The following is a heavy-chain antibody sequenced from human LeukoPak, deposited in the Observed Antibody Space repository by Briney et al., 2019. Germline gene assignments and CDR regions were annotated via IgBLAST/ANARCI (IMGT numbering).Heavy chain of an antibody. CDR2: ISAFNGNT. CDR1: GYTFTSYG. CDR3: ARGSHTIPTRGDY. Sequence: ASVKVSCKASGYTFTSYGISWVRQAPGQGLEWMGWISAFNGNTDYAQRLQGRVAMTTDTSTSTAYMELRSLRSDDTALYYCARGSHTIPTRGDYWGQGTLVTVSS. J-gene: IGHJ4*02. D-gene: IGHD2-15*01. V-gene: IGHV1-18*01.